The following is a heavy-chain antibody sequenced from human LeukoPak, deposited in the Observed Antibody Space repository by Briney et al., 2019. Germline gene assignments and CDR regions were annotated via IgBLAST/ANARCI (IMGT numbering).Heavy chain of an antibody. CDR1: GFTFSSYG. V-gene: IGHV3-23*01. CDR2: ISGSGGTT. CDR3: AKDQGYSGSYYLVY. J-gene: IGHJ4*02. D-gene: IGHD1-26*01. Sequence: GGSLRLSCAASGFTFSSYGMSWVRQAPGKGLEWVSAISGSGGTTYYADSAKGRFTISRDNSKNTLYLQMSSLRAEDTAVYYCAKDQGYSGSYYLVYWGQGTLVTVSS.